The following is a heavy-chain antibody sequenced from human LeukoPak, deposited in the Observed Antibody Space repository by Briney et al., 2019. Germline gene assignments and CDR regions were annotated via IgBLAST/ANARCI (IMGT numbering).Heavy chain of an antibody. D-gene: IGHD6-13*01. Sequence: GGSLRLSCAASGFTFSSYAMSWVRQAPGKGLEWVSAISGSGGSTYYADSVKGRFTISRGNSKNTLYLQMNSLRAEDTAVYYCAKDGLIAAASNYFDYWGQGTLVTVSS. CDR3: AKDGLIAAASNYFDY. J-gene: IGHJ4*02. CDR1: GFTFSSYA. V-gene: IGHV3-23*01. CDR2: ISGSGGST.